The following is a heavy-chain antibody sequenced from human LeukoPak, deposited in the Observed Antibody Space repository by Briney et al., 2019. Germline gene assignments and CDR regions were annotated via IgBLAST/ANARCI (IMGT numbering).Heavy chain of an antibody. Sequence: ASVKVSCKASGGTFSSYAISWVRQAPGQGLEWVGGIIPIFGTANYAQKFQGRVTITADESTSTAYMELSSLRSEDTAVYYCASSLQTRFLEWLSPFDYWGQGTLVTVSS. D-gene: IGHD3-3*01. CDR2: IIPIFGTA. J-gene: IGHJ4*02. CDR1: GGTFSSYA. V-gene: IGHV1-69*13. CDR3: ASSLQTRFLEWLSPFDY.